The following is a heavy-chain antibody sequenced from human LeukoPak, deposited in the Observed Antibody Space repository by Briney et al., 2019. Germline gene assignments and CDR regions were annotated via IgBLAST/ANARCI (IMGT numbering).Heavy chain of an antibody. CDR1: GYTFTSYD. J-gene: IGHJ4*02. CDR3: ARGGATPDY. CDR2: MNPNSGNT. D-gene: IGHD1-26*01. V-gene: IGHV1-8*01. Sequence: ASVKVSCKASGYTFTSYDINWVRQATGQGLEWMGWMNPNSGNTGYAQKLQGRVTMTTDTSTSTAYMELRSLRSDDTAVYYCARGGATPDYWGQGTLVTVSS.